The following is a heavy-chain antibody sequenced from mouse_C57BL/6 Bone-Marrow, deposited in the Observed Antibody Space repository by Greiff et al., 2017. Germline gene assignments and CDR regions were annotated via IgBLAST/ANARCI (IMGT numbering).Heavy chain of an antibody. D-gene: IGHD2-2*01. CDR3: AREDMVTKAY. V-gene: IGHV3-6*01. Sequence: EVKLVESGPGLVKPSQSLSLTCSVTGYSITSGYYWNWLRQFPGNKLEWMGYISYDGSNNYNPSLKNRISITRDTSKNQFFLKLNSVTTEDTATYYCAREDMVTKAYWGQGTLVTVSA. CDR2: ISYDGSN. CDR1: GYSITSGYY. J-gene: IGHJ3*01.